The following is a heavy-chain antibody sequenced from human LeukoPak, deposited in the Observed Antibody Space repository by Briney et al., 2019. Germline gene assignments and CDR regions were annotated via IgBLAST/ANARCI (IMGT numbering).Heavy chain of an antibody. CDR2: ISSSGSTI. V-gene: IGHV3-48*03. D-gene: IGHD3-22*01. Sequence: GGSLRLSCAASGFTFSSYEMNWVRQAPGKGLEGVSYISSSGSTIYYADSVKGRFTISRANAKNSLYLQMNSLRAEDTAVYDCARDRRRYYDSSGYVDYWGQGTLVTVSS. CDR3: ARDRRRYYDSSGYVDY. J-gene: IGHJ4*02. CDR1: GFTFSSYE.